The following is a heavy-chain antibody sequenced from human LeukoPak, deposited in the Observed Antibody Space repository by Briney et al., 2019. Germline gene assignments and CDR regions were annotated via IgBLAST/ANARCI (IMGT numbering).Heavy chain of an antibody. V-gene: IGHV3-7*01. CDR3: ARTRIVATILLTPFDY. Sequence: PGGSLRLSCAAPGFTFSSYGMHWVRQAPGKGLEWVANIKQDGSEKYYVDSVKGRFTISRDNAKNSLYLQMNSLRVEDTAVYYCARTRIVATILLTPFDYWGQGTLVTVSS. J-gene: IGHJ4*02. CDR1: GFTFSSYG. CDR2: IKQDGSEK. D-gene: IGHD5-12*01.